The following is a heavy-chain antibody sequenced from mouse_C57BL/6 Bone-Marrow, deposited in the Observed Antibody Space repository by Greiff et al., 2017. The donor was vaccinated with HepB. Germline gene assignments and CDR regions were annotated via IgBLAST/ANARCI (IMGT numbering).Heavy chain of an antibody. J-gene: IGHJ2*01. CDR1: GYAFSSSW. Sequence: VNLVESGPELVKPGASVKISCKASGYAFSSSWMNWVKQRPGKGLEWIGRIYPGDGDTNYNGKFKGKATLTADKSSSTAYMQLSSLASEDSAVYFCARSSPVVDSWGQGTTLTVSS. CDR2: IYPGDGDT. CDR3: ARSSPVVDS. V-gene: IGHV1-82*01. D-gene: IGHD1-1*01.